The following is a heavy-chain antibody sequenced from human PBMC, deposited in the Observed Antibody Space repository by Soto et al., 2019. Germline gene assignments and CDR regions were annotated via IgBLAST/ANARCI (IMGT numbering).Heavy chain of an antibody. V-gene: IGHV3-30*18. D-gene: IGHD3-3*01. Sequence: GGSLRLSCAASGFTFSSYGMHWVRPAPGKGLEWVAVISYDGSNKYYADSVKGRFTISRDNSKNTLYLQMNSLRAEDTAVYYCAKDTFLEWLSPFDYWGQGTLVTVSS. CDR3: AKDTFLEWLSPFDY. CDR2: ISYDGSNK. CDR1: GFTFSSYG. J-gene: IGHJ4*02.